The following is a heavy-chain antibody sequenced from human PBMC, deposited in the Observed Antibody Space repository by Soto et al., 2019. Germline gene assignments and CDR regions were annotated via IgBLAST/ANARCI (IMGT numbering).Heavy chain of an antibody. V-gene: IGHV4-59*08. CDR1: GGSISSYY. D-gene: IGHD3-10*01. J-gene: IGHJ4*02. CDR3: ARYYGGYSDY. CDR2: IYYSGST. Sequence: TCTVSGGSISSYYWSWIRQPPGKGLEWIGYIYYSGSTNYNPSLKSRVTISVDTSKNQFSLKLSSVTAADTAVYYCARYYGGYSDYWGQGTLVTVS.